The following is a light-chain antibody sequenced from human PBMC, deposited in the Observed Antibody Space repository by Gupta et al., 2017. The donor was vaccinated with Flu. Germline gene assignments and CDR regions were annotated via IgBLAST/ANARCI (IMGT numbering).Light chain of an antibody. Sequence: SSELTPDPPVSVALGQTVMTPYQGDSLRNSYASWYQQKPGQAPVLVIYAKNIRPSGIPYRFSGSSSGNTASLTITGAQAEDEADYYCNSRDSTDNHQAVFGGGTKLTVL. CDR3: NSRDSTDNHQAV. CDR1: SLRNSY. V-gene: IGLV3-19*01. J-gene: IGLJ2*01. CDR2: AKN.